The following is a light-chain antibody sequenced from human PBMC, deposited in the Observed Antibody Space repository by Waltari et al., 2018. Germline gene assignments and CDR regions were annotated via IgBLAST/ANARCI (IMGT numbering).Light chain of an antibody. Sequence: YELTQPPSVSVSPGQKARITCSGHVLPKQIGCWYQQKPGQAPVFVIFKDIERPSGIPERFSGSRSGTTVTLTITGAQAEDEADYYCQSTDSSGTYVVFGGGTKLTVL. CDR2: KDI. CDR3: QSTDSSGTYVV. CDR1: VLPKQI. J-gene: IGLJ2*01. V-gene: IGLV3-25*02.